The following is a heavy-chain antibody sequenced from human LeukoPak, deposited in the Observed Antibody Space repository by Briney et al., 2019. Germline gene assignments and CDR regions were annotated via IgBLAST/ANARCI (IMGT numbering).Heavy chain of an antibody. CDR1: GFTFSSYA. CDR3: ARDPYSSSWYSVGFDP. D-gene: IGHD6-13*01. Sequence: GGSLRLSCAASGFTFSSYAMSWVRQAPGKGLEWVSVIYSGGSTYYADSVKGRFTISRDNSKNSLYLQMNSLRAEDTALYYCARDPYSSSWYSVGFDPWGQGTLVTVSS. V-gene: IGHV3-23*03. J-gene: IGHJ5*02. CDR2: IYSGGST.